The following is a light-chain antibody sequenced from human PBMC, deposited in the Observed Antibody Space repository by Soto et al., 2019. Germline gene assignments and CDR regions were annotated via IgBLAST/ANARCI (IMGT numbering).Light chain of an antibody. CDR3: AVWDNSLNGVA. CDR1: SSNIRSHT. J-gene: IGLJ2*01. V-gene: IGLV1-44*01. CDR2: RND. Sequence: QSVLTQPPSASGTPGQRVIMSCSGSSSNIRSHTVNWYQQLPGTAPKLLMYRNDVRPSGVPDRFTGSKSGTSASLAISGLRSEDEADYYCAVWDNSLNGVAFGGGTKLTVL.